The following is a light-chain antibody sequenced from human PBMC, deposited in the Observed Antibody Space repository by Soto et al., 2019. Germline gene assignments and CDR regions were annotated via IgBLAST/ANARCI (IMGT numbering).Light chain of an antibody. V-gene: IGKV3-20*01. CDR2: AAS. CDR1: QSVDNNY. J-gene: IGKJ3*01. CDR3: HHYSQSPIWT. Sequence: EVVLTQSPGTLPLSPGESATLSCRASQSVDNNYLAWYQQTPGQAPSLLIYAASSRAAGIPDRFSGSGSGTEFTLPISRLEPADVGVFYCHHYSQSPIWTFGPGTTVDMK.